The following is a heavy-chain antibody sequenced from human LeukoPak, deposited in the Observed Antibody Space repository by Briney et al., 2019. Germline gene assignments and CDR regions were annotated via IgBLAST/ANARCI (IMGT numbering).Heavy chain of an antibody. CDR2: IYYSGST. CDR1: GFSLTIGYY. Sequence: SETLSLTCNVSGFSLTIGYYWSWIRQPPGKGLEWIGYIYYSGSTNYNPSLKSRVTISVETSKNEFSLKLRSVTAADTAVYYCARVTGYRIEDYFDYWGQGTLVTVSS. D-gene: IGHD6-13*01. V-gene: IGHV4-61*01. CDR3: ARVTGYRIEDYFDY. J-gene: IGHJ4*02.